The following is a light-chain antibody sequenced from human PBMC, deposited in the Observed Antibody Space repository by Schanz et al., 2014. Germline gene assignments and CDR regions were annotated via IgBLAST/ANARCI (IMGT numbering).Light chain of an antibody. CDR1: QSVTSN. CDR2: GAS. CDR3: QQYKSGPA. Sequence: EIVMTQSPATLSVSPGERATLSCRASQSVTSNLAWYQQRPGQAPRLLIYGASTRATGIPANFSGSGSGTEFTLTISSLQPDDFATYYCQQYKSGPAFGQGTKVEIK. J-gene: IGKJ1*01. V-gene: IGKV3-15*01.